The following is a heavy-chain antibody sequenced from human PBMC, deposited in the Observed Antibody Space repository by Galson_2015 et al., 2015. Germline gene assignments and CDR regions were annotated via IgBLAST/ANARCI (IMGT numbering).Heavy chain of an antibody. CDR1: GFTFSSYG. Sequence: SLRLSCAASGFTFSSYGMNWVRQAPGKGLEWVSSISSSSSYIYYADSVKGRFTISRDNAKNSLYLQMYSLRADDTAVYYCARDYVDRQQLVQGDYGMDVWGQGTTVTVSS. D-gene: IGHD6-13*01. V-gene: IGHV3-21*01. CDR2: ISSSSSYI. J-gene: IGHJ6*02. CDR3: ARDYVDRQQLVQGDYGMDV.